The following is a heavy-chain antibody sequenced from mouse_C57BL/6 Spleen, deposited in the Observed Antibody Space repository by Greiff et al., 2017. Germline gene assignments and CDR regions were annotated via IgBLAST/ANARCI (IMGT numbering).Heavy chain of an antibody. CDR2: IFPGSGST. CDR1: GYTFTGYW. J-gene: IGHJ4*01. D-gene: IGHD1-1*01. Sequence: QVQLQQSGAELMKPGASVKLSCKATGYTFTGYWIEWVKQRPGHGLEWIGGIFPGSGSTNYNEKFKGKATFTADTSSNTAYMQLSSLTAEDAAIYCCAGGGYYGSSHAMDYWGQGTSVTVSS. V-gene: IGHV1-9*01. CDR3: AGGGYYGSSHAMDY.